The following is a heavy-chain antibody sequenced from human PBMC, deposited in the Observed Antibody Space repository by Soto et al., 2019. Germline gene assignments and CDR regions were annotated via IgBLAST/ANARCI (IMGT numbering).Heavy chain of an antibody. CDR2: INPNSGGT. D-gene: IGHD1-1*01. CDR3: ARDNSGVEPALFDS. J-gene: IGHJ4*02. CDR1: GYTFTGYY. Sequence: ASVKVSCKASGYTFTGYYMHWVRQAPGQGLEWMGWINPNSGGTNYAQKFQGWVTMTRDTSIRTAYMELSRLRSDDTAVYYCARDNSGVEPALFDSWGQETLVTVSS. V-gene: IGHV1-2*04.